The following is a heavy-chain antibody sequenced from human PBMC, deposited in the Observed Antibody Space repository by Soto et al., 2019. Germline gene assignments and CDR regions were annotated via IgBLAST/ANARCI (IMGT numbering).Heavy chain of an antibody. CDR2: SSLSGTT. CDR3: ARGSRFFTTTPRERLNWLHS. CDR1: GGSLSDFY. D-gene: IGHD1-1*01. V-gene: IGHV4-34*01. J-gene: IGHJ5*01. Sequence: SETLSLTCAVSGGSLSDFYWTWIRQSPGKGLEKMGESSLSGTTNYNPSLKSRVTISVDTSKNQVSLKLTSVTAADTAVYYCARGSRFFTTTPRERLNWLHSWGPGTLVTVFS.